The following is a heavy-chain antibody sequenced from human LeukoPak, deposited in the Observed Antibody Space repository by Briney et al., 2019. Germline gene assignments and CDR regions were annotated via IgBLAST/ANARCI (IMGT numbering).Heavy chain of an antibody. CDR2: IYYSGNT. CDR3: ARQTGAGLFILP. D-gene: IGHD3-3*01. V-gene: IGHV4-39*01. Sequence: PSETLSFTCTVSCGSISSYYWSWIRRPPGKGLEWVGSIYYSGNTYYNPSLKSRVTISVDTSKNQFSLILTSVTAADTAVYYCARQTGAGLFILPGGQGTLVTVSS. J-gene: IGHJ4*02. CDR1: CGSISSYY.